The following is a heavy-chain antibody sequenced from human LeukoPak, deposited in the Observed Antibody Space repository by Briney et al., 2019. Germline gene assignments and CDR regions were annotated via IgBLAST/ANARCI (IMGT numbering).Heavy chain of an antibody. D-gene: IGHD3-10*01. Sequence: SETLSLTCTVSGGSFSSSSYYWGWIRQPPGKGLEWIASIFDTRTTYYNPSLKSRLTISVDTSQSQFSLRLSSVTAADTATYYCARAYHYDSGSRGTAFDIWGQGTMVTVSS. J-gene: IGHJ3*02. CDR3: ARAYHYDSGSRGTAFDI. CDR2: IFDTRTT. V-gene: IGHV4-39*02. CDR1: GGSFSSSSYY.